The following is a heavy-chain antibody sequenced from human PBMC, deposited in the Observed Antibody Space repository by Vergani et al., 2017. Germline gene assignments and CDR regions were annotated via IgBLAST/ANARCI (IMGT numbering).Heavy chain of an antibody. CDR3: ARSRWELLKAYYYYYGMDV. D-gene: IGHD1-26*01. CDR1: GGTFSSYA. CDR2: IIPIFGTA. J-gene: IGHJ6*02. Sequence: QVQLVQSGAEVKKPGSSVKVSCKASGGTFSSYAISWVRQAPGQGLEWMGGIIPIFGTANYAQKFQGRVTITADESTGTAYMELSSLRSEDTAVYYCARSRWELLKAYYYYYGMDVWGQRTTVTVSS. V-gene: IGHV1-69*01.